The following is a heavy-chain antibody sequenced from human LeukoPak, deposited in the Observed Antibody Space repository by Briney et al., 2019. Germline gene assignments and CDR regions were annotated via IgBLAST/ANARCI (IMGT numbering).Heavy chain of an antibody. CDR3: ARPAYCGGHCDYFPDY. D-gene: IGHD2-21*01. Sequence: PGGSLRLSCAASGFTFSDYYMSWIRQAPGKGLEWVSYISSSGSTIYYADSVKGRATISRDNAKNSLYLQMNSLRAEDTAVYYCARPAYCGGHCDYFPDYWGQGTLVTVSS. CDR2: ISSSGSTI. J-gene: IGHJ4*02. CDR1: GFTFSDYY. V-gene: IGHV3-11*04.